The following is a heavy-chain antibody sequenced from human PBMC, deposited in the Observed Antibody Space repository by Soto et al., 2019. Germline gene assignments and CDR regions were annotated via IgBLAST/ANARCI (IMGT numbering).Heavy chain of an antibody. J-gene: IGHJ4*02. V-gene: IGHV1-69*02. Sequence: QVQLVQSGAEVKKPGSSVKVSCKASGGTFSSYTISWVRQAPGQGLEWMGRIIPILGIANYAQKFQGRVTITADKPTSTAYMELSSLRSEDTAVYYCAAAYGDYSIDYWGQGTLVTVSS. CDR3: AAAYGDYSIDY. D-gene: IGHD4-17*01. CDR2: IIPILGIA. CDR1: GGTFSSYT.